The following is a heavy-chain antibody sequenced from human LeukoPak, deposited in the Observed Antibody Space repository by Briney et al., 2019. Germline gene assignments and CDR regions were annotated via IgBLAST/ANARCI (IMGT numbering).Heavy chain of an antibody. CDR2: ISSGSTYI. J-gene: IGHJ4*02. D-gene: IGHD2-15*01. V-gene: IGHV3-21*01. Sequence: GGSLRLSCAASGFTFSSYSMNSVRQAPGKGLEWVSSISSGSTYIYYADSVKGRFTISRDNAKNSLYLQMNSLGAEDTAVYYCARDFHLVAANPWGQGTLVTVSS. CDR1: GFTFSSYS. CDR3: ARDFHLVAANP.